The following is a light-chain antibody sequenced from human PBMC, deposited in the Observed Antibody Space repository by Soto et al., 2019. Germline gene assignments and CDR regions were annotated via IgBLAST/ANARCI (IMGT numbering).Light chain of an antibody. CDR1: SSDVGSYNL. V-gene: IGLV2-23*02. J-gene: IGLJ2*01. Sequence: QSVLTQPASVSGSPGQSITISCTGTSSDVGSYNLVSWYQQYPGKAPKLMIYAVSKRPSGVSNRFSGSRSGNTASLTISGLQAEDEADYFCCSYAHSSILFGGGTKVTVL. CDR3: CSYAHSSIL. CDR2: AVS.